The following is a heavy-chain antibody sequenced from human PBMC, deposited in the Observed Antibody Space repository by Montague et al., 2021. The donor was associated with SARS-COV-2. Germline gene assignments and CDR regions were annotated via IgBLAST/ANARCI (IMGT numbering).Heavy chain of an antibody. CDR2: INKGGAP. J-gene: IGHJ3*02. CDR3: ARGRPVQGSFRHFDSIPSGALDI. D-gene: IGHD3-9*01. V-gene: IGHV4-34*01. CDR1: RGSFSNYY. Sequence: SETLSLTCAVSRGSFSNYYWTWIRQFPGKGLEWIGEINKGGAPNYTPSLKSRVTISLDTSKKQISLKLNSVTVADTAVFFCARGRPVQGSFRHFDSIPSGALDIWAQGSLVIVSS.